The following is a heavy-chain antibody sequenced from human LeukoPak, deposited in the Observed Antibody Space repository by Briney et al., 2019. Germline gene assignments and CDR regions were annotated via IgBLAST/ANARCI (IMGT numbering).Heavy chain of an antibody. CDR1: GFTFSSYA. D-gene: IGHD2-2*01. CDR2: ISYDGSNK. V-gene: IGHV3-30-3*01. CDR3: ARDHVVVPAAIPGGYFDY. Sequence: GGSLRLSCAASGFTFSSYAMHWVRQAPGKGLEWVAVISYDGSNKYYADSVKGRFTISRDNSKNTLYLQMNSLRAEDTAVYYCARDHVVVPAAIPGGYFDYWGQGTLVTVSS. J-gene: IGHJ4*02.